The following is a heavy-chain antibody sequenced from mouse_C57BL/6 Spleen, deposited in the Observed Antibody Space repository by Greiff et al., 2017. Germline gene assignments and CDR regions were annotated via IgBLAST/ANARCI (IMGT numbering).Heavy chain of an antibody. J-gene: IGHJ4*01. CDR2: IWSGGST. D-gene: IGHD2-5*01. V-gene: IGHV2-2*01. CDR3: AREREEYSNYYDMDY. CDR1: GFSLTSYG. Sequence: QVQLQQSGPGLVQPSQSLSITCTVSGFSLTSYGVHWVRQSPGKGLEWLGVIWSGGSTDYNAAFISRLSISKDNSKSQVFFKMNSLQADNTARYYCAREREEYSNYYDMDYWGQGTSVTVSS.